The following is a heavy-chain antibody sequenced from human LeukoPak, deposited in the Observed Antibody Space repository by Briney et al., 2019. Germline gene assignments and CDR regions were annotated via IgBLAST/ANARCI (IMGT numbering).Heavy chain of an antibody. CDR1: GDYW. V-gene: IGHV3-7*05. CDR3: AGSSGWARYFDY. D-gene: IGHD6-19*01. Sequence: GGPLRLSCAASGDYWMSWVRQAPGKGLEWVANIKQDGSEEYYVDSVKGRFTISRDNAKNSLYLQMNSLRDGDTAVYYCAGSSGWARYFDYWGQGTLVTVSS. CDR2: IKQDGSEE. J-gene: IGHJ4*02.